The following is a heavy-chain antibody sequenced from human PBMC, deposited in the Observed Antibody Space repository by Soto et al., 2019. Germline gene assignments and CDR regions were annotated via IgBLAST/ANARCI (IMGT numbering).Heavy chain of an antibody. CDR3: ARAVSSSKPESDY. J-gene: IGHJ4*02. V-gene: IGHV3-11*01. Sequence: GGSLRLSCAASAFTFSDYYMTWIRQAPGKGLEWVSYISGSSGTISYANSVKGRFTLSRDNAKNSLYLQMNNLRAEDTAVYYCARAVSSSKPESDYWGQGTLVTVSS. CDR1: AFTFSDYY. CDR2: ISGSSGTI.